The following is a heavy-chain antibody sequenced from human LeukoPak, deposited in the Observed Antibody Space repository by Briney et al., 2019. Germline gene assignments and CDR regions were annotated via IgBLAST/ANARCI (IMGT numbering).Heavy chain of an antibody. CDR2: MNPNSGNT. J-gene: IGHJ4*02. Sequence: GASVKVSCKASGYTFTNYDINWVRQATGQGLEWMGWMNPNSGNTGYAQKFQGRVTITRNTSISTAYMELRSLRSDDTAVYYCAREEGTRFDYWGQGTLVTVSS. CDR1: GYTFTNYD. V-gene: IGHV1-8*03. CDR3: AREEGTRFDY. D-gene: IGHD3-10*01.